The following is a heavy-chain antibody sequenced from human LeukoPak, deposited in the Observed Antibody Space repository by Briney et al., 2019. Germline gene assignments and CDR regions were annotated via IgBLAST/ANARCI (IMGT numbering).Heavy chain of an antibody. V-gene: IGHV3-7*03. CDR1: GFTFRTSS. CDR3: TRDYRGTFDY. CDR2: IKQDGSEK. Sequence: GGSPRLSCAASGFTFRTSSMSWVRQAPGKGLEWVANIKQDGSEKNYVDSVKGRFTISRDNAKNSLYLQMNSLRAEDTAIYYCTRDYRGTFDYWGQGTLVTVSS. J-gene: IGHJ4*02. D-gene: IGHD1-26*01.